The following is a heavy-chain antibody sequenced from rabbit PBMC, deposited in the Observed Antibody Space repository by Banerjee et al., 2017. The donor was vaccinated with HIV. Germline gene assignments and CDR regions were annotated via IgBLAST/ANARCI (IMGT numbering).Heavy chain of an antibody. CDR2: IGAGSSGRT. CDR1: GFTISSSYW. CDR3: ARHCDGNGYPFNL. D-gene: IGHD3-1*01. J-gene: IGHJ4*01. V-gene: IGHV1S40*01. Sequence: QSLEESGGDLVKPGASLTLTCTASGFTISSSYWICWVRQAPGKGLEWIACIGAGSSGRTYYASWPKGRFTISKTSSTTVTLQMTSLTAADTATYFCARHCDGNGYPFNLWGQGTLVTVS.